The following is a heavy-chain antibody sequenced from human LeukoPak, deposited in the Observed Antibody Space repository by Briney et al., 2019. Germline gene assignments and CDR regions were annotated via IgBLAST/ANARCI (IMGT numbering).Heavy chain of an antibody. D-gene: IGHD2-2*01. CDR3: ARGRAAGGRYCSSTSCLRFDY. Sequence: GGSLRLSCVASGFSISGFWMSWVRQAPGKGLEWVANIKQDGSEKYYVDSVKGRFTISRDNAKNSLYLQMNSLRAEDTAVYYCARGRAAGGRYCSSTSCLRFDYWGQGTLVTVSS. V-gene: IGHV3-7*01. CDR1: GFSISGFW. CDR2: IKQDGSEK. J-gene: IGHJ4*02.